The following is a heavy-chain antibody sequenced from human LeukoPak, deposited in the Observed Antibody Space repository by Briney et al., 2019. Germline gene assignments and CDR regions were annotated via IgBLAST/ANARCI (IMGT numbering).Heavy chain of an antibody. V-gene: IGHV1-18*01. CDR2: ISAYNGNT. J-gene: IGHJ4*02. CDR3: ARVEGGSDILTGYYGYYFDY. CDR1: GYTFTSYG. D-gene: IGHD3-9*01. Sequence: GASVKVSCKASGYTFTSYGISWVRQAPGQGLEWMGWISAYNGNTNYAQKLQGRVTMTTDTSTSTAYMELRSLRSDDTAVYYCARVEGGSDILTGYYGYYFDYWGQGTLVTVSS.